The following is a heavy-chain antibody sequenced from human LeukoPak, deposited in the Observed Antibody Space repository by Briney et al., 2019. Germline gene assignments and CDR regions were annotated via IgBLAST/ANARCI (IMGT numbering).Heavy chain of an antibody. D-gene: IGHD3-22*01. CDR3: ARDRVGGQGYYDSSGYYYFDYYYYGMTS. CDR1: GFTFSSYS. CDR2: ISSSSSYI. V-gene: IGHV3-21*01. Sequence: GGSLRLSCAASGFTFSSYSMNWVRQAPGKGLEWVSSISSSSSYIYYADSVKGRFTISRDNSKSTLYLQMNSLRAEDTAVYYCARDRVGGQGYYDSSGYYYFDYYYYGMTSGAKGPRSPSP. J-gene: IGHJ6*02.